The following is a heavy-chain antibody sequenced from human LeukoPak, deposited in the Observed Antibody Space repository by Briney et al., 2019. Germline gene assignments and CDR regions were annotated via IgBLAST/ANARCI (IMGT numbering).Heavy chain of an antibody. D-gene: IGHD4-17*01. Sequence: GGSLRLSCAASGXTFTNAWMSWVRQAPGKGLEWVGHIKSRTDGGTTDYAAPVKDRFTISRDDSKDTLYLQMNSLKTEDIAVYYCATEYYGAYNYWGQGTLVTVSS. CDR3: ATEYYGAYNY. CDR1: GXTFTNAW. CDR2: IKSRTDGGTT. J-gene: IGHJ4*02. V-gene: IGHV3-15*01.